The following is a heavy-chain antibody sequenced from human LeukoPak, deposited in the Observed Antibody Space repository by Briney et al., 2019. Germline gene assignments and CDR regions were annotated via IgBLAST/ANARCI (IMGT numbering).Heavy chain of an antibody. CDR1: GFTFNSYV. CDR2: ISESSSST. CDR3: AKGGETYYNYYYMDA. V-gene: IGHV3-23*01. J-gene: IGHJ6*03. D-gene: IGHD3-16*01. Sequence: GGSLRLSWAASGFTFNSYVMTWVRQAPGKGPEWISAISESSSSTYYADSVKGRFTISRDNSKNTLYLEMNSLRAEDTAIYYCAKGGETYYNYYYMDAWGKGTTVSVSS.